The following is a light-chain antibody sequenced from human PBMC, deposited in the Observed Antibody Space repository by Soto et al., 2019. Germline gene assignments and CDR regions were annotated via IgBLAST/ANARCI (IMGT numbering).Light chain of an antibody. CDR3: HQYNNWPRT. V-gene: IGKV3-15*01. CDR2: GAS. J-gene: IGKJ2*02. Sequence: EIVMTQSPATLSVSPGEGATLSCRASQSVSGNLAWYQQKLGQAPRLLIYGASTRATGIPARFSGSGSGTEFTLTISSLQSEDFAVYYCHQYNNWPRTFGQGTKLEIK. CDR1: QSVSGN.